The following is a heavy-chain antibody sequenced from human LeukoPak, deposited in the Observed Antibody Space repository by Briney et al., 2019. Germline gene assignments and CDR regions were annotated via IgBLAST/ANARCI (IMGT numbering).Heavy chain of an antibody. CDR1: GGTFSSYA. CDR3: ARDLRFLEWLSQRHWFDP. J-gene: IGHJ5*02. V-gene: IGHV1-69*13. Sequence: SVKVFCKASGGTFSSYAISCVRQAPGQGLEWMGGLIPIFGTANYAQKFQGRVTITADEFTSTAYMELSSLRSEDTAVYYCARDLRFLEWLSQRHWFDPWGQGTLVTVSS. D-gene: IGHD3-3*01. CDR2: LIPIFGTA.